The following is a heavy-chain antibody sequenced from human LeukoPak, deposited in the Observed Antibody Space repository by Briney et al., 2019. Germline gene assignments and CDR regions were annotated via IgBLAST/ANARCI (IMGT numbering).Heavy chain of an antibody. V-gene: IGHV3-23*01. CDR3: AKAAKYYYDSSGCFDY. D-gene: IGHD3-22*01. Sequence: PGGSLRLSCAASGFTFSSYAMSWVRRAPGKGLEWVSAISGSGGSTYYADSVKGRFTISRDNSKNTLYLQMNSLRAEDTAVYYCAKAAKYYYDSSGCFDYWGQGTLVTVSS. CDR1: GFTFSSYA. J-gene: IGHJ4*02. CDR2: ISGSGGST.